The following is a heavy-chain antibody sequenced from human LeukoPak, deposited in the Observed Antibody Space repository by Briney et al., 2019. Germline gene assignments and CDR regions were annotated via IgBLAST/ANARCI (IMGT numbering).Heavy chain of an antibody. CDR3: VRDIVGATVDY. J-gene: IGHJ4*02. V-gene: IGHV1-2*02. CDR2: INPNSGGT. D-gene: IGHD1-26*01. CDR1: GYIFTDYF. Sequence: ASVKVSCKASGYIFTDYFLHWVRQAPGQGLEWMGWINPNSGGTNYAQKFQGRVTMTRDTSTSTAYMGLRSLRSDDTATFYCVRDIVGATVDYWGQGTLVTVSS.